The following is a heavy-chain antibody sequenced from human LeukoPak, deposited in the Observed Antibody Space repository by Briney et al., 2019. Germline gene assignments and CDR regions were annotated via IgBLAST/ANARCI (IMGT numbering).Heavy chain of an antibody. CDR1: GGSFSSGDYY. V-gene: IGHV4-31*03. CDR2: IYHSGST. Sequence: SETLSLTCTVSGGSFSSGDYYWSWIRQHPGKGLEWIGYIYHSGSTNYNPSLKSRVTISVDTSKNQFSLKLNSVTAADTAVYYCARDGRYCSTTSCQGWFDPWGQGTLVTVSS. CDR3: ARDGRYCSTTSCQGWFDP. J-gene: IGHJ5*02. D-gene: IGHD2-2*01.